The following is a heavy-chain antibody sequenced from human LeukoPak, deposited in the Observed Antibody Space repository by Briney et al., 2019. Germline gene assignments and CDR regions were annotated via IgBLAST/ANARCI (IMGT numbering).Heavy chain of an antibody. J-gene: IGHJ6*02. CDR2: IYYSGSP. CDR1: GGSFSGYY. Sequence: SETLSLTCAVYGGSFSGYYWSWIRQPPGKGLEWIGYIYYSGSPYYNPSLKSRLTISVDTSKNQFSLNLTSVTAADTAVYYCAGARYSSSSYYYDMDVWGQGATVTVSS. D-gene: IGHD6-6*01. CDR3: AGARYSSSSYYYDMDV. V-gene: IGHV4-34*09.